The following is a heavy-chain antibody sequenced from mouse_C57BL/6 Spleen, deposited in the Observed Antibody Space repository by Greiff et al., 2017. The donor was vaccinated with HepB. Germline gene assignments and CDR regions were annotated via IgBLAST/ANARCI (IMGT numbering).Heavy chain of an antibody. CDR1: GYSITSGYY. CDR2: ISYDGSN. CDR3: ARDEVTTSRAFAY. D-gene: IGHD2-3*01. V-gene: IGHV3-6*01. J-gene: IGHJ3*01. Sequence: EVQLQQSGPGLVKPSQSLSLTCSVTGYSITSGYYWNWIRQFPGNKLEWMGYISYDGSNNYNPSLKNRISITRDTSKNQFFLKLNSVTTEDTATYYCARDEVTTSRAFAYWGQGTLVTVSA.